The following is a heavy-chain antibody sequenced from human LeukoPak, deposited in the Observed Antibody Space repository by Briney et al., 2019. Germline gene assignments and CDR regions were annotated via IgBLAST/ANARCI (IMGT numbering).Heavy chain of an antibody. CDR2: ISYDGSNK. CDR1: GFTFSSYG. V-gene: IGHV3-30*03. D-gene: IGHD2-2*01. CDR3: ARDRRCSSTSCYNWFDP. J-gene: IGHJ5*02. Sequence: GGSLRLSCAASGFTFSSYGMHWVRQASGKGLEWVAVISYDGSNKYYADSVKGRFTISRDNSKNTLYLQMNSLRAEDTAVYYCARDRRCSSTSCYNWFDPWGQGTLVTVSS.